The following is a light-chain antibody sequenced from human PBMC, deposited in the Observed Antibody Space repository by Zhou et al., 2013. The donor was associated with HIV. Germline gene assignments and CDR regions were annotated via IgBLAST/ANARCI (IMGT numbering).Light chain of an antibody. J-gene: IGKJ3*01. CDR2: GSS. V-gene: IGKV3-20*01. CDR3: QEYGSSSFT. Sequence: EIVLTQSPGTLSLSPGERATLSCRASQYMDVNYLAWYQQRPGQAPRLLIYGSSNRATAIPDRFSGSGSGTDFTLTISRLEPEDFAVYYCQEYGSSSFTFGPGTKVDIK. CDR1: QYMDVNY.